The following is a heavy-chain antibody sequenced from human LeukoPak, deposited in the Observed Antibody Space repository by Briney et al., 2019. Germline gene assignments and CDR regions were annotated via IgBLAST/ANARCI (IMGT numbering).Heavy chain of an antibody. CDR3: ARVYLERLTAGYFDH. Sequence: GGSLRLSCAASGFTFSICWMTWVRQAPGKGLEWVANIKVDENQKDYADSVQGRFTISRDNAKNTLYLQMNSLRDEASAAYYCARVYLERLTAGYFDHWGQGTWVTVSP. CDR2: IKVDENQK. D-gene: IGHD3-3*01. V-gene: IGHV3-7*04. J-gene: IGHJ4*02. CDR1: GFTFSICW.